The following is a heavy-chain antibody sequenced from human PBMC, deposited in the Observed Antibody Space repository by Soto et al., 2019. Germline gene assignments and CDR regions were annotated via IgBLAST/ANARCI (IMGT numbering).Heavy chain of an antibody. CDR3: AREYKPQLVRYYGMDV. V-gene: IGHV4-34*01. CDR1: CGSFSGYY. Sequence: SETLSLTCAVYCGSFSGYYWSWIRQPPGKGLEWIGEINHSGSTNYNPSLKSRVTISVDTSKNQFSLKLSSVTAADTAVYYCAREYKPQLVRYYGMDVWGQGTTVTVSS. CDR2: INHSGST. J-gene: IGHJ6*02. D-gene: IGHD6-13*01.